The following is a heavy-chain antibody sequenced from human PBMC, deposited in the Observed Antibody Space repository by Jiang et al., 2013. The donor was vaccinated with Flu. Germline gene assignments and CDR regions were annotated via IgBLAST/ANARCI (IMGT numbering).Heavy chain of an antibody. D-gene: IGHD1-26*01. J-gene: IGHJ4*02. CDR2: ISYDGSNK. V-gene: IGHV3-30*18. Sequence: GRSLRLSCAASGFTFSSYGMHWVRQAPGKGLEWVAVISYDGSNKYYADSVKGRFTISRDNSKNTLYLQMNSLRAEDTAVYYCAKDLIRWDSGSYSAVGGGYFDYWGQGTLVTVSS. CDR1: GFTFSSYG. CDR3: AKDLIRWDSGSYSAVGGGYFDY.